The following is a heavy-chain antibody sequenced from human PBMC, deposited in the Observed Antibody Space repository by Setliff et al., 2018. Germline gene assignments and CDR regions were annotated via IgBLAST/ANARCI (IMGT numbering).Heavy chain of an antibody. Sequence: GSLRLSCAASGFTLGDYYMAWVRQAPGKGLEWISYISVTGSAIYYADSVKGRFTISRDNAKNSLYLQMDSLGAEDTAVYYCARGGHSVTANYYGLDVWGQGTTVTVSS. J-gene: IGHJ6*02. CDR1: GFTLGDYY. D-gene: IGHD2-21*02. V-gene: IGHV3-11*04. CDR2: ISVTGSAI. CDR3: ARGGHSVTANYYGLDV.